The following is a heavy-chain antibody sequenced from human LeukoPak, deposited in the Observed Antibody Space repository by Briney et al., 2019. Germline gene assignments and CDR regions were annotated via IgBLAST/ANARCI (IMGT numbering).Heavy chain of an antibody. CDR2: IRSSSSYI. CDR1: GFTFSSYS. J-gene: IGHJ6*02. V-gene: IGHV3-21*01. D-gene: IGHD3-9*01. CDR3: ARELFANYDILTGYMDV. Sequence: GGSLRLSCAASGFTFSSYSMNWGRPAPGEGLGWGSSIRSSSSYIYYADAVKGRFTISRDNAKNSLYLQMNSLRAEDTAVYYCARELFANYDILTGYMDVWGQGTTVTVSS.